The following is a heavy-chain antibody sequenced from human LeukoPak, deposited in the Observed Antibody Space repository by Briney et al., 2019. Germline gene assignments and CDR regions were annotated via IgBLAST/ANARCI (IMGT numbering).Heavy chain of an antibody. CDR3: AKQTLSSSWSLAY. CDR2: ISGSGGST. V-gene: IGHV3-23*01. Sequence: PGGSLRLSCAGSGFTFSSYAMSWVRQAPGKGLEWVSAISGSGGSTYYADSVKGRFNISRDNSKNTLYLQMNSLRAEDTAVYYCAKQTLSSSWSLAYWGQGTLVTVSS. J-gene: IGHJ4*02. CDR1: GFTFSSYA. D-gene: IGHD6-13*01.